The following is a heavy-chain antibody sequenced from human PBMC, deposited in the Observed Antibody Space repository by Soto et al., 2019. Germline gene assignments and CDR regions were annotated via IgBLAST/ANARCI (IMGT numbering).Heavy chain of an antibody. CDR2: ISFSGSST. J-gene: IGHJ4*02. Sequence: GGSLSLSSGASGFTFSNYAMSWVRQAPGKGLEWVSTISFSGSSTYYADSVKGRFTISRDNSKNTVYLQMNSLRAEDTAIYYCAKALDNNSLYYFDQWGEVTPVTVSS. V-gene: IGHV3-23*01. CDR3: AKALDNNSLYYFDQ. CDR1: GFTFSNYA. D-gene: IGHD6-13*01.